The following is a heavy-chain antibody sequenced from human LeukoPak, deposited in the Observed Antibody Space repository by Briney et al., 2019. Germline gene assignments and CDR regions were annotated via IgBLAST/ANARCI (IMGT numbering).Heavy chain of an antibody. CDR2: TNSGGSST. D-gene: IGHD1-14*01. J-gene: IGHJ6*02. Sequence: GGSLRLSCAAPGFTFSDFSMSWVRQAPGKGLEWISTTNSGGSSTDYAESVKGRFTISRDNSKNTLYVQMNSLRDEDTAVYFCARVKKGKPRPISYYYYAMDVWGPGTTVTVSS. CDR1: GFTFSDFS. CDR3: ARVKKGKPRPISYYYYAMDV. V-gene: IGHV3-23*01.